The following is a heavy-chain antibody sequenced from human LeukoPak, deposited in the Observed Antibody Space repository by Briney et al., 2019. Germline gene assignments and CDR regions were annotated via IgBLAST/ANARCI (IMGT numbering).Heavy chain of an antibody. V-gene: IGHV4-39*07. CDR1: GGSISSSSYY. CDR3: ARGSWEAGTTRDWHYYYYMDV. Sequence: PSETLSLTCTVSGGSISSSSYYWGWIRQPPGKGLEWIGSIYYSGSTYYNPSLKSRVTISVDTSKNQFSLKLSSVTAADTAVYYCARGSWEAGTTRDWHYYYYMDVWGKGTTVTVSS. J-gene: IGHJ6*03. D-gene: IGHD3/OR15-3a*01. CDR2: IYYSGST.